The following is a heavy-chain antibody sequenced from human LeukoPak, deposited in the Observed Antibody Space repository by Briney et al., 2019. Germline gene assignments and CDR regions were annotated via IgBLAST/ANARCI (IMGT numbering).Heavy chain of an antibody. V-gene: IGHV4-59*13. CDR1: GGSISSYY. J-gene: IGHJ6*02. D-gene: IGHD3-22*01. CDR2: IYYSGST. CDR3: ARSYDSRGYYYYGMDV. Sequence: SETLSLTCTVSGGSISSYYGSWNRQSPGKGLEWIAYIYYSGSTGYNPSLKSRVTISVDTSKNQFSLELSSVTAADTAVYYCARSYDSRGYYYYGMDVWGQGTTVTVSS.